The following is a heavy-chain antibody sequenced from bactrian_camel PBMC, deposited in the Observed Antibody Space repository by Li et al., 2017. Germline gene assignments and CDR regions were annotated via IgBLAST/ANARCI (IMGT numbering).Heavy chain of an antibody. CDR1: EYTYSTHY. Sequence: VQLVESGGGSVQAGGSLRLSCVASEYTYSTHYMGWFRRAPGKEREGLAAIYIGDGTTYYADSVKGRFTISKDIAKNSVYLEMNSLKPEDTAVYYCAADFPQVAGIPYKYCYIKPDFSDLGQGTQVTVS. CDR3: AADFPQVAGIPYKYCYIKPDFSD. D-gene: IGHD6*01. V-gene: IGHV3S40*01. J-gene: IGHJ6*01. CDR2: IYIGDGTT.